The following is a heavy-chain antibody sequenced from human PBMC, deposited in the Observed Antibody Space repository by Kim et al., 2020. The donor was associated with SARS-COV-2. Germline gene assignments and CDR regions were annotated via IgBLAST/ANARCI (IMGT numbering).Heavy chain of an antibody. D-gene: IGHD3-9*01. CDR1: GGSISSGDYY. CDR3: ARDRKYYDNLTGYSNYYYHGMDV. J-gene: IGHJ6*02. Sequence: SETLSRTCTVSGGSISSGDYYWSWIRQPPGKGLEWIGYIYYSGSTYYNPSLKSRVTISVDTSKNQFSLKLSSVTAADTAAYYCARDRKYYDNLTGYSNYYYHGMDVWGQGTTVTVSS. V-gene: IGHV4-30-4*01. CDR2: IYYSGST.